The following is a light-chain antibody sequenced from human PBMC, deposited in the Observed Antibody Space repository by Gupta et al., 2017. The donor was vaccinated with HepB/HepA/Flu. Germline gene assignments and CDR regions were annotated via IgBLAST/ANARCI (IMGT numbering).Light chain of an antibody. J-gene: IGKJ3*01. CDR1: QGISSY. V-gene: IGKV1-9*01. CDR2: AAS. Sequence: DIQLTQPPSFLSASVGDRVTITCRASQGISSYLAWYQQKPGKAPKLLIYAASTWQRGVPSRFGGSGCGKEFTLTNSSRQPEDFATYYCQQLKSYLEFTFGHGTNVDIK. CDR3: QQLKSYLEFT.